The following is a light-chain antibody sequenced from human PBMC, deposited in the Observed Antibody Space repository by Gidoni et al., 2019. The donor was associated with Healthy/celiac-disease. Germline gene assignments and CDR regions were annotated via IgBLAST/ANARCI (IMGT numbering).Light chain of an antibody. CDR1: QSISSY. CDR3: QQSYSTLP. Sequence: DIQMTQSPSSLSASVGDRVTITCRASQSISSYLNWYQQKPGKAPKLLIYAASSLQSGDPSRFSGSGSGTDFTLTISSLQPEDFATYYCQQSYSTLPFGGGTKVEIK. V-gene: IGKV1-39*01. J-gene: IGKJ4*01. CDR2: AAS.